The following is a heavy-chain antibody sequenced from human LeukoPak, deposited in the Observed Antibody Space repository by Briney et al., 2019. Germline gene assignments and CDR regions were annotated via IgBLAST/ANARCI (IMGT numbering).Heavy chain of an antibody. D-gene: IGHD2-2*01. V-gene: IGHV4-34*01. CDR3: ARLHIVVVPAAHDAFDS. J-gene: IGHJ3*02. CDR1: GGSFSGYY. Sequence: SETLSLTCAVYGGSFSGYYWSWIRQPPGKGLEWIGEINHSGSTNYNPSLKSRVTISVDTSKNQFSLKLSSVTAADTALCYCARLHIVVVPAAHDAFDSWGQGTMVTVSS. CDR2: INHSGST.